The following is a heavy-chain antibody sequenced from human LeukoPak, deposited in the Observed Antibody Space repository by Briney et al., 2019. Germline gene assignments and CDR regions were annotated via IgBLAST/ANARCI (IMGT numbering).Heavy chain of an antibody. D-gene: IGHD3-22*01. J-gene: IGHJ6*03. CDR2: IKQDGSEK. CDR3: ARRRSDSSGYYYETDYYYMDV. CDR1: GFTFSSYW. V-gene: IGHV3-7*01. Sequence: GGSLRLSCAASGFTFSSYWMSWVRQAPGKGLEWVANIKQDGSEKYYVDSVKGRFTISRDNAKNSLYLQMNSLRAEDTAVYYCARRRSDSSGYYYETDYYYMDVWGKGTTVTVSS.